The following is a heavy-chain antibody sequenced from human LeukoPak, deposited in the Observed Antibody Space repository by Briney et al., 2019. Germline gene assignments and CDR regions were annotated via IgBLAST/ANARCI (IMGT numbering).Heavy chain of an antibody. D-gene: IGHD4-11*01. V-gene: IGHV3-21*01. CDR2: ISSSSSYI. Sequence: PGGSLRLSCAASGFTFSSYSMNWVRQAPGKGLEWVSSISSSSSYIYYADSVKGRFTISRDNAKNSLYLQTNSLRAEDTAVYYCARRHDYSNYPDYWGQGTLVTVSS. CDR3: ARRHDYSNYPDY. CDR1: GFTFSSYS. J-gene: IGHJ4*02.